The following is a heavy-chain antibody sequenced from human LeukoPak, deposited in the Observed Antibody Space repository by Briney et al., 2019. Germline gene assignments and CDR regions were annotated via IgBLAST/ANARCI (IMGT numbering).Heavy chain of an antibody. Sequence: SQTLSLTCAVSGGSISSGGYSWSWIRQPPGKGLEWIGYIYHSGSTYYNPSLKSRVTISVDRSKNQFSLKLSSVTAADTAVYYCARDFMSYDSSGYDYWGQGTLVTVSS. V-gene: IGHV4-30-2*01. CDR2: IYHSGST. CDR1: GGSISSGGYS. D-gene: IGHD3-22*01. CDR3: ARDFMSYDSSGYDY. J-gene: IGHJ4*02.